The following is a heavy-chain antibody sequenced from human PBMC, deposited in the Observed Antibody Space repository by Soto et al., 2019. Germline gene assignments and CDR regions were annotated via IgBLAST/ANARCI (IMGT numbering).Heavy chain of an antibody. CDR3: ATLTRYDILTGFYPC. V-gene: IGHV3-66*01. CDR2: IYSDGST. CDR1: GFTVNSNY. D-gene: IGHD3-9*01. J-gene: IGHJ4*02. Sequence: EVQLVESGGGLVQPGGSLRLSCAASGFTVNSNYMSWVRQAPGKGLEWVSVIYSDGSTYYADSVKGRFIISRDNSNNTLYFQMNSQRAADTAVYYCATLTRYDILTGFYPCWGQGTLVTVSS.